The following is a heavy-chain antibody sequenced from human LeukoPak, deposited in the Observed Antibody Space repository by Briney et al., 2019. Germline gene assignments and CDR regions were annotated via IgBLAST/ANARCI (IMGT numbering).Heavy chain of an antibody. J-gene: IGHJ4*02. Sequence: GGSLRLSCTASGFTFSSYEMNWVRQAPGKGLEWVSYISSSGSTIFYADSVKGRFTISRDNAKNSLYLQMNSLRAEDTAVYYCARPMLRFDYYFDYWGQGTLVTVSS. D-gene: IGHD5-12*01. CDR1: GFTFSSYE. CDR2: ISSSGSTI. CDR3: ARPMLRFDYYFDY. V-gene: IGHV3-48*03.